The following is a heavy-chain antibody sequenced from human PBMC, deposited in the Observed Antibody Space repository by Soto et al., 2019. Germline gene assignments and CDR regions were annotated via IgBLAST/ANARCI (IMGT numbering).Heavy chain of an antibody. D-gene: IGHD3-10*01. CDR3: ARGGRSTIVRAVITWFDP. CDR1: GYTFTGYD. V-gene: IGHV1-2*04. J-gene: IGHJ5*02. CDR2: ISPNSGGT. Sequence: ASVKVSCKASGYTFTGYDIHWVRQAPGQGLEWMGWISPNSGGTNYAQKFQGWGTMTRDTSTSTAYMELSTLRSDDTAVYYCARGGRSTIVRAVITWFDPWGQGTLVTVSS.